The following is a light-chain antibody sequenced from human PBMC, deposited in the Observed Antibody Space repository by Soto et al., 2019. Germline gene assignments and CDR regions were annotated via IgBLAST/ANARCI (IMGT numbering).Light chain of an antibody. CDR3: QQSFKAPT. Sequence: DIQMTQSPSSLSASVGDRVTITCRASQNIDNFLNWYQQKVGEAPKLLIFAASSLHSGVPSRFVGSGSGTDFTLTITSLQPEDFATYSCQQSFKAPTFGQGTKV. V-gene: IGKV1-39*01. CDR2: AAS. J-gene: IGKJ1*01. CDR1: QNIDNF.